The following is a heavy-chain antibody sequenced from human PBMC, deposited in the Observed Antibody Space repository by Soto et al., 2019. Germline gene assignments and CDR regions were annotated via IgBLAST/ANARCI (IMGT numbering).Heavy chain of an antibody. Sequence: SETLSLTCTVSGGSISSYYWSWIRQPAGKGLEWIGRIYTSGSTNYNPSLKSRVTMSVDTSRNQFSLKLSSVTAADTAVYYCARVNDILTGDYYYGMDVWGQGTTVTVSS. J-gene: IGHJ6*02. CDR3: ARVNDILTGDYYYGMDV. V-gene: IGHV4-4*07. D-gene: IGHD3-9*01. CDR2: IYTSGST. CDR1: GGSISSYY.